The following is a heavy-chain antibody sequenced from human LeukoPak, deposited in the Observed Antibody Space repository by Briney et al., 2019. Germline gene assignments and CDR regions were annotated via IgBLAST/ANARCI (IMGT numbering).Heavy chain of an antibody. J-gene: IGHJ3*02. V-gene: IGHV1-2*02. CDR3: ARAKQQLGNTGGNAFDI. Sequence: GASVKVSCKASGYTFTGYYMHWVRQAPGQGLEWMGWINPNSGGTNYAQKFQGRVTMTRDTSISTAYMELSRLRSDDTAVYYCARAKQQLGNTGGNAFDIWGQGTMVTVSS. D-gene: IGHD6-13*01. CDR2: INPNSGGT. CDR1: GYTFTGYY.